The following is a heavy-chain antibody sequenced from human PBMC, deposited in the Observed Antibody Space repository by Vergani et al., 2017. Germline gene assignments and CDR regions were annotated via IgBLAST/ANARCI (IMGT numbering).Heavy chain of an antibody. D-gene: IGHD2-2*01. CDR2: ISAYNGNT. V-gene: IGHV1-18*01. CDR3: ARASDCSSTSCSNWYFDL. Sequence: QVQLVQSGAEVKKPGASVKVSCKASGYTFTSYGISWVRQAPGQGLEWMGWISAYNGNTNYAQKLQGRATMTTDTSTSTAYMELRSLRSDDTAVYYCARASDCSSTSCSNWYFDLWGRGTLVTVSA. CDR1: GYTFTSYG. J-gene: IGHJ2*01.